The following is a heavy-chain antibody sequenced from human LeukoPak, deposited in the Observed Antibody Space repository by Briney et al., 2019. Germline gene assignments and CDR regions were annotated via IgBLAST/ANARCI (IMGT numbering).Heavy chain of an antibody. CDR3: TRVGGFGAFDI. D-gene: IGHD6-25*01. V-gene: IGHV4-30-2*01. Sequence: SETLSLTCTVSGGSISSGGYSWSWIRQPPGKGLEWIGYIYHSGSTYYNPSLKSRVTISIDRSKNQFSLKLSSATAADTAVYYCTRVGGFGAFDIWGQGTMVTVSS. CDR1: GGSISSGGYS. CDR2: IYHSGST. J-gene: IGHJ3*02.